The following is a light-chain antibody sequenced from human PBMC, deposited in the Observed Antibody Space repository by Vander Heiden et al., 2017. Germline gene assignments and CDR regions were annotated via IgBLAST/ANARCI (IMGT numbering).Light chain of an antibody. V-gene: IGLV2-14*01. CDR1: SSDVGGYNY. J-gene: IGLJ3*02. CDR3: SSYTSSSTLV. Sequence: QAALTPPASVSGSPGQSITRSCTGTSSDVGGYNYVSWYQQHPGKAPKLMIYEVSNRPSGVSNRFSGSKSGNTASLTISGLQAEDEADYYCSSYTSSSTLVFGGGTKLTVL. CDR2: EVS.